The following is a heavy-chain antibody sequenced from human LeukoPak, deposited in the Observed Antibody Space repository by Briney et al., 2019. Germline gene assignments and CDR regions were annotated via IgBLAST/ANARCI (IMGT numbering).Heavy chain of an antibody. D-gene: IGHD5-18*01. Sequence: ASVKVSCKASGYTFTSYGISWVRQAPGQGLEWMGWISAYNGNTNYAQKLQGRVTMTTDTSTSTAYMELSSLRSEDTAVYYCALNHLRGYSYHYYYYMDVWGKGTTVTVSS. CDR2: ISAYNGNT. CDR3: ALNHLRGYSYHYYYYMDV. J-gene: IGHJ6*03. CDR1: GYTFTSYG. V-gene: IGHV1-18*01.